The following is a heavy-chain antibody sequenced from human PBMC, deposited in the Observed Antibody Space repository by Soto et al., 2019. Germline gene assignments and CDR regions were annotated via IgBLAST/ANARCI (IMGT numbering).Heavy chain of an antibody. J-gene: IGHJ6*02. CDR2: ISAYNGNT. CDR1: GYTFTSYG. V-gene: IGHV1-18*04. CDR3: ARDASCSGGSCYSGNYYYYYGMDV. D-gene: IGHD2-15*01. Sequence: GASVKVSCKASGYTFTSYGISWVRQAPGQGLEWMGWISAYNGNTNYAQKLQGRVTMTTDASTSTAYMELRSLRSDDTAVYYCARDASCSGGSCYSGNYYYYYGMDVWGQGTTVTVSS.